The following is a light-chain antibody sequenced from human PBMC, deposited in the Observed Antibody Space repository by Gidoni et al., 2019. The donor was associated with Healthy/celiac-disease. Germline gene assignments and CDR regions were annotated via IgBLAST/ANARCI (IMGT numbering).Light chain of an antibody. Sequence: DIQLTQSPSFLSASVGDRVTITCRASQGISSYLAWYQQKPGKAPKLLIYAASTLQSGVPSRLRVSVSGTEFTLTISSLQPEDFATYYCQQLNSSPITFGPGTKVDIK. CDR2: AAS. J-gene: IGKJ3*01. CDR3: QQLNSSPIT. V-gene: IGKV1-9*01. CDR1: QGISSY.